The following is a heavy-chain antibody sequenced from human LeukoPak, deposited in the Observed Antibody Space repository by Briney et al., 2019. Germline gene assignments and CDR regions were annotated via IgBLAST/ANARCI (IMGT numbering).Heavy chain of an antibody. CDR1: GYTFTIYG. V-gene: IGHV1-18*01. D-gene: IGHD2-2*01. CDR2: ISAYNGNT. Sequence: ASVNVSFKSSGYTFTIYGISWVRQAPGQGLEWMGWISAYNGNTNYAQKLQGRVTMTTDTSTSTAYMELRSLRSDDTAVYYCARGILIVVVPAAIRDYYYYYYMDVWGKGTTVTVSS. CDR3: ARGILIVVVPAAIRDYYYYYYMDV. J-gene: IGHJ6*03.